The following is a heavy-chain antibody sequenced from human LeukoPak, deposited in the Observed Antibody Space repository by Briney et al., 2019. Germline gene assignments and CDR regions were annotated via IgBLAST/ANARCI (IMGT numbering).Heavy chain of an antibody. CDR3: ATWPGGWYGEDS. CDR2: IYGGGST. V-gene: IGHV3-53*01. Sequence: GGSLRLSRAASGFTVSSNYMSWVRQAPRKGLEWVSVIYGGGSTYYADAVKGRFTISRDTFKNTVILEMNSLRAEDTAVYYCATWPGGWYGEDSWGQGTLVTVSS. D-gene: IGHD6-19*01. CDR1: GFTVSSNY. J-gene: IGHJ4*02.